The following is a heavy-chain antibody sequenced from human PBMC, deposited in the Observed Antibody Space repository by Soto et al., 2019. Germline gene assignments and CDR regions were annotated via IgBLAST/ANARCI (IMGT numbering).Heavy chain of an antibody. CDR1: GYTFTSYA. J-gene: IGHJ4*02. CDR3: ARDAPPEDY. Sequence: QVQLVQSGAEVKKPGASVKVSCKASGYTFTSYAISWVRQAPGQGLEWMGWISPYNGNTNYAQKLQGRVPMTTDTSPSTAYMAPTRLRSDDTALYYSARDAPPEDYCGQGTLVTVSS. V-gene: IGHV1-18*01. CDR2: ISPYNGNT.